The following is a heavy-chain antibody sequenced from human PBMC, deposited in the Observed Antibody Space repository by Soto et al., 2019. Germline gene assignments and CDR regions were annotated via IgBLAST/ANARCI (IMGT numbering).Heavy chain of an antibody. CDR3: ARVDSSSWYYYYGMDV. J-gene: IGHJ6*02. D-gene: IGHD6-13*01. CDR1: GFTFSSYW. V-gene: IGHV3-7*01. CDR2: IKQDGSEK. Sequence: GGSLRLSCAASGFTFSSYWMSWVRQAPGKGLEWVANIKQDGSEKYYVDSVKGRFTISRDNAKNSLYLQMNSLRAEDTAVYYCARVDSSSWYYYYGMDVWGQGTTVTVSS.